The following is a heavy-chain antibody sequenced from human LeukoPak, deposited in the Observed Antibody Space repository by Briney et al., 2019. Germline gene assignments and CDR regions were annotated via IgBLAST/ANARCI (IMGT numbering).Heavy chain of an antibody. Sequence: RTSETLSLTCTVSGGSISSYYWSWIRQPPGKGLEWIGYINYSGSTNYNPSLKSRVTISVDTSKNQFSLKLSSVTAADTAVYYCARVLCSGGSCQKRAFDIWGQGTMVTVSS. D-gene: IGHD2-15*01. V-gene: IGHV4-59*01. CDR1: GGSISSYY. CDR3: ARVLCSGGSCQKRAFDI. J-gene: IGHJ3*02. CDR2: INYSGST.